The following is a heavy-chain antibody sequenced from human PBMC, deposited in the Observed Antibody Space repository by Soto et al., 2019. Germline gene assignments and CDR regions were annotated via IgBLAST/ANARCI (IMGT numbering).Heavy chain of an antibody. Sequence: SETLSLTCTVSGDSISSYYWNWIRQPAGKGLEWIGRIDASGNSNYDPSLKSRVTMSVDTSKKQFSLKVTSVTAADTAVYYCARYSSNWFQTEGMDVWGQGTTVTVSS. CDR2: IDASGNS. V-gene: IGHV4-4*07. J-gene: IGHJ6*02. CDR1: GDSISSYY. CDR3: ARYSSNWFQTEGMDV. D-gene: IGHD6-13*01.